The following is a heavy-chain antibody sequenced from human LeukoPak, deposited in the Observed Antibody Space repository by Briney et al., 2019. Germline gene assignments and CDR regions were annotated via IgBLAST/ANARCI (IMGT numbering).Heavy chain of an antibody. D-gene: IGHD3-22*01. J-gene: IGHJ4*02. CDR2: IIPIFGTA. Sequence: ASVKVSCKASGGTFSSYAISWVRQAPGQGLEWMGGIIPIFGTANYAQKFQGRVTITADESTSTAYMELSSLRSEDTAVYYCARVSYDSSGSAGGYFDYWGQGTLVTVSS. CDR1: GGTFSSYA. CDR3: ARVSYDSSGSAGGYFDY. V-gene: IGHV1-69*13.